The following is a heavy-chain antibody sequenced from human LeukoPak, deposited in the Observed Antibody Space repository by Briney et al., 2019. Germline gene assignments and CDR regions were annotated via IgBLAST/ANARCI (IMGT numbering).Heavy chain of an antibody. CDR3: ASAYSGSYSGVVLGAFDI. V-gene: IGHV4-39*07. J-gene: IGHJ3*02. CDR1: GGSISSSSHY. CDR2: ISYSGST. Sequence: TSETLSLTCTVSGGSISSSSHYWGWIRQPPGKGLEWIGSISYSGSTYYNPSLESRVTISVDTSKNQFSLKLSSVTAADTAVYYCASAYSGSYSGVVLGAFDIWGQGTMVTVSS. D-gene: IGHD1-26*01.